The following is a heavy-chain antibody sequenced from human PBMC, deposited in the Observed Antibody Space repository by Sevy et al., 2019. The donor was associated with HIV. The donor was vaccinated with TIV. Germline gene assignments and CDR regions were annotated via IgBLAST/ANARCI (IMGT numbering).Heavy chain of an antibody. Sequence: GGSLRLSCVVSGFSFKIHYMHWVRQVPGEGLVWVSRVNSDGLITTYADSVKGRFTISRDNAKNTVYLQMTSLRVDDTAVYYCARGSAGCPDAWGRGTLVTVSS. CDR2: VNSDGLIT. J-gene: IGHJ5*02. CDR1: GFSFKIHY. V-gene: IGHV3-74*01. D-gene: IGHD2-2*01. CDR3: ARGSAGCPDA.